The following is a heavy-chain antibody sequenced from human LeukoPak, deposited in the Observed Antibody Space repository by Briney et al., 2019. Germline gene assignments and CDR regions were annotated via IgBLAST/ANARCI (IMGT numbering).Heavy chain of an antibody. J-gene: IGHJ6*03. D-gene: IGHD3-3*01. CDR1: GYTFTSYD. CDR3: ARGDPKPPHPSYYDFWSGYYPYYYYMDV. V-gene: IGHV1-8*01. Sequence: ASVKVSCKASGYTFTSYDINWVRQATGQGLEWMGWMNPNSGNTGYAQKFQGRVTMTRNTSISTAYMELSSLRSEDTAVYYCARGDPKPPHPSYYDFWSGYYPYYYYMDVWGKGTTVTVSS. CDR2: MNPNSGNT.